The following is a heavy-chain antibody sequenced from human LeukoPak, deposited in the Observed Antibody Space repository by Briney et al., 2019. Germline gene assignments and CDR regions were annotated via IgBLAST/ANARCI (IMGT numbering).Heavy chain of an antibody. J-gene: IGHJ3*02. CDR1: GGSISSYY. CDR2: IYYSGST. D-gene: IGHD4-17*01. CDR3: AGQGLYGDYPLDI. Sequence: SETLSLTCTVSGGSISSYYWSRIRQPPGKGLEWIGYIYYSGSTNYNPSLKSRVTISVDTSKNQFSLKLSSVTAADTAVYYCAGQGLYGDYPLDIWGQGTMVTVSS. V-gene: IGHV4-59*01.